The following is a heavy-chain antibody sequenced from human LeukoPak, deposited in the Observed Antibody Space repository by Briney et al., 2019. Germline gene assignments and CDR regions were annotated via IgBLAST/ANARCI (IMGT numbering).Heavy chain of an antibody. CDR2: INHSGST. V-gene: IGHV4-34*01. Sequence: SETLSLTCAVYGGSFSGYYWSWIRQPPGKGLEWIGEINHSGSTNYNPSLKSRVTISVDTSKNQFSLKLSSVTAADTAVYYCARATGRDGYKKNYWYFDLWGRGTLVTVSS. D-gene: IGHD5-24*01. J-gene: IGHJ2*01. CDR1: GGSFSGYY. CDR3: ARATGRDGYKKNYWYFDL.